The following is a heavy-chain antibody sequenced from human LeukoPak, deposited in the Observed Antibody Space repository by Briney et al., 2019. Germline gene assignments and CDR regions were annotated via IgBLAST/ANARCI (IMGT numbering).Heavy chain of an antibody. CDR2: INPKRGDT. CDR1: GSFTTYN. J-gene: IGHJ4*02. V-gene: IGHV1-2*02. CDR3: ARESAGFGGFDY. D-gene: IGHD2-15*01. Sequence: GATVKVSCKASGSFTTYNMHWVRQAPGQGPEWMGCINPKRGDTTYSKMFQGRVTLTRDTSISTAYMEVSSLRSDDTAVYYCARESAGFGGFDYRGQGSPVTVSS.